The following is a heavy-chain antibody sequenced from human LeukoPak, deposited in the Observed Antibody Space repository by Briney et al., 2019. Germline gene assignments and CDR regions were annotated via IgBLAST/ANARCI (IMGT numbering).Heavy chain of an antibody. V-gene: IGHV4-4*07. D-gene: IGHD3-10*01. CDR2: IYTSGST. Sequence: SETLSLTCTVSGGSISSYYWSWIRHPAGKGLEWIGRIYTSGSTNYNPSLKSRVTMSVDTSKNQFSLKLSSVTAADTAVYYCASERAGGFGPQAFDIWGQGTMVTVSS. J-gene: IGHJ3*02. CDR1: GGSISSYY. CDR3: ASERAGGFGPQAFDI.